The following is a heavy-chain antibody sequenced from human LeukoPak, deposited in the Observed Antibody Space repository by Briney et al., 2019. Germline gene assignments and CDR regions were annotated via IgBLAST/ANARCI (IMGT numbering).Heavy chain of an antibody. J-gene: IGHJ4*02. Sequence: NPSETLSLTCTVSGGSISSSSYYWGWIRQPPGKGLVWIGSIYYSGSTYYNPSLKSRVTISVDTSKNQFSLKLSSVTAADTAVYYCARLGTGSYQGYFDYWGQGTLVTVSS. CDR1: GGSISSSSYY. CDR2: IYYSGST. V-gene: IGHV4-39*01. CDR3: ARLGTGSYQGYFDY. D-gene: IGHD1-26*01.